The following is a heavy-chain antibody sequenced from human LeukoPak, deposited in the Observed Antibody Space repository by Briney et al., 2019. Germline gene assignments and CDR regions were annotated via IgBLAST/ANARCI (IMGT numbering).Heavy chain of an antibody. CDR1: GGTFSSYA. Sequence: AAVKVSCKASGGTFSSYAISWVRQAPVQGLEWMGGIIPIFGTANYAQKFQGRVTITADKSTSTAYMELSSLRSEDTAVYYCARDRGAPYYDFWSGYSHDAFDIWGQGTMVTVSS. CDR2: IIPIFGTA. J-gene: IGHJ3*02. CDR3: ARDRGAPYYDFWSGYSHDAFDI. V-gene: IGHV1-69*06. D-gene: IGHD3-3*01.